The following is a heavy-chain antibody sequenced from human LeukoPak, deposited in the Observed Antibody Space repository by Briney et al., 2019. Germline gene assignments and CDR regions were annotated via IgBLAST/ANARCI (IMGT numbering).Heavy chain of an antibody. CDR1: GFTFNNYA. CDR3: ARDREVISFDY. D-gene: IGHD3-10*01. CDR2: ISSSSSYI. V-gene: IGHV3-21*01. Sequence: PGGSLRLSCAASGFTFNNYAMNWVRQAPGKGLEWVSSISSSSSYIYYADSVKGRFTISRDNAKNSLYLQMNSLRAEDTAVYYCARDREVISFDYWGQGTLVTVSS. J-gene: IGHJ4*02.